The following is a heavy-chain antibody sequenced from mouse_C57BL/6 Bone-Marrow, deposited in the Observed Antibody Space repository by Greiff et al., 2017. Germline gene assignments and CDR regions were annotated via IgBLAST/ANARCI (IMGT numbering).Heavy chain of an antibody. J-gene: IGHJ2*01. Sequence: VQLKQSGPVLVKPGASVKMSCKASGYTFTDYYMNWVKQSHGKSLEWIGVINPYNGGTSYNQKFKGKATLTVDKSSSTAYMELNSPTSEDSAVYYCARSSTVVATDFDYWGQGTTLTVSS. D-gene: IGHD1-1*01. CDR2: INPYNGGT. CDR3: ARSSTVVATDFDY. V-gene: IGHV1-19*01. CDR1: GYTFTDYY.